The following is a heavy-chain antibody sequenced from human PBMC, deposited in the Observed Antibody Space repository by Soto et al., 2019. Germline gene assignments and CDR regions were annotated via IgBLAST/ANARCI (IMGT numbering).Heavy chain of an antibody. CDR1: GFTFSSYS. V-gene: IGHV3-21*01. CDR2: ISSSSSYI. D-gene: IGHD3-9*01. J-gene: IGHJ4*02. CDR3: ARAGLDLYYFAY. Sequence: PGGSLRLSCAASGFTFSSYSMNWVRQAPGKGLEWVSSISSSSSYIYYAHSVKGRFTISRDNAKNSLYLQMNSLRAEDTAVYYCARAGLDLYYFAYWGQGTLVTVSS.